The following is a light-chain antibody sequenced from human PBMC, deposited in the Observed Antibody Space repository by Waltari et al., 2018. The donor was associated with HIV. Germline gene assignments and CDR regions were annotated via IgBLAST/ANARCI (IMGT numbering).Light chain of an antibody. Sequence: SYELTQPPSASVSPGQTARISCSGDALPTQYVFWYQQRPGQAPVMVRYSDKERPSGSPDRFSGSSAGTTVTLTISGVQAEDEADYYCQSADSTGTYWVFGGGTKLTVL. CDR2: SDK. V-gene: IGLV3-25*03. CDR3: QSADSTGTYWV. CDR1: ALPTQY. J-gene: IGLJ3*02.